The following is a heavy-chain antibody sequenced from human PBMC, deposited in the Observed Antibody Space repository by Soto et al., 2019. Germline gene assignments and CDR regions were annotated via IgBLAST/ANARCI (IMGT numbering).Heavy chain of an antibody. V-gene: IGHV2-5*02. CDR2: IYWDDDK. J-gene: IGHJ2*01. D-gene: IGHD2-2*01. Sequence: QITLKESGPTLVKPTQTLTLTCTFSGFSLSTIGVGVGWIRQPPGKALEWLALIYWDDDKRYSPALKSRLIXTXXTSKNQVVLTMTNMDPVDTATYCCAHSYYQGYFDLWGRGTLVTVSS. CDR1: GFSLSTIGVG. CDR3: AHSYYQGYFDL.